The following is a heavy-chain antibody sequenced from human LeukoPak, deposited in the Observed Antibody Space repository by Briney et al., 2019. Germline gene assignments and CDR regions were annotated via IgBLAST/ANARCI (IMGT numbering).Heavy chain of an antibody. CDR2: IGGRGRST. J-gene: IGHJ4*02. Sequence: AGGSLRLSCAASGFTFSSYAMTWVRQAPGKGLEWVSGIGGRGRSTYYADSVRGRFTISRDNSKNTLYLQMNSLRAEDTAVYYCARRSSRYSGYDLDLNFDYWGQGTLVTVSS. D-gene: IGHD5-12*01. CDR3: ARRSSRYSGYDLDLNFDY. CDR1: GFTFSSYA. V-gene: IGHV3-23*01.